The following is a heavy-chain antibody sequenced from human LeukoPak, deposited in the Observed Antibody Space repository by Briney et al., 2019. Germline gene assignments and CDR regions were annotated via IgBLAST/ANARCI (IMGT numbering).Heavy chain of an antibody. V-gene: IGHV3-23*01. J-gene: IGHJ4*02. Sequence: PGGSLRLSCAASGLTFSRHGVTWVRQPPGKGLEWVSGISSSGGVTYYADSVKGRFTISRDNSKNTVFLQMNSLRAEDTAVYYCATRPPSETYYAVSDFWGQGTLVTVSS. CDR1: GLTFSRHG. D-gene: IGHD1-26*01. CDR3: ATRPPSETYYAVSDF. CDR2: ISSSGGVT.